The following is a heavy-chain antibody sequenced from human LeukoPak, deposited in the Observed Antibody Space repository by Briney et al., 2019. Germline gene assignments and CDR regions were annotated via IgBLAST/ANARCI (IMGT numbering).Heavy chain of an antibody. D-gene: IGHD6-13*01. Sequence: ASVKVSCKASGYTFTSYYINWVRQATGQGLEWMGGIIPIFGTANYAQKFQGRVTITADKSTSTAYMELSSLRSEDTAVYYCARTRAAATDAFDIWGQGTMVTVSS. CDR3: ARTRAAATDAFDI. CDR2: IIPIFGTA. J-gene: IGHJ3*02. CDR1: GYTFTSYY. V-gene: IGHV1-69*06.